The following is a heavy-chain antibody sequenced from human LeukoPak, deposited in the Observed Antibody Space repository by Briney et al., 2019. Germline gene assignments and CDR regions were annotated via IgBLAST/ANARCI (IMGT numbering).Heavy chain of an antibody. D-gene: IGHD4-23*01. CDR1: RFTFSTYA. CDR3: ARDNSVEDIAWWFDP. J-gene: IGHJ5*02. Sequence: GGSLRLSCAASRFTFSTYAMSWVRQAPGKGLEWVANIKQDGSEKYYVDSVKGRFTISRDNAKNSLYLQMNSLRAEDTAVYYCARDNSVEDIAWWFDPWGQGTLVTVSP. CDR2: IKQDGSEK. V-gene: IGHV3-7*03.